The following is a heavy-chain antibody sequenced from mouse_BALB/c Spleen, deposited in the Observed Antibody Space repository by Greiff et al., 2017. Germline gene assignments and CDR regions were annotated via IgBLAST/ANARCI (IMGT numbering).Heavy chain of an antibody. Sequence: ESGPGLVKPSQSLSLTCTVTGYSITSDYAWNWIRQFPGNKLEWMGYISYSGSTSYNPSLKSRISITRDTSKNQFFLQLNSVTTEDTATYYCARSGTTATGDYWGQGTTLTVSS. D-gene: IGHD1-2*01. J-gene: IGHJ2*01. CDR2: ISYSGST. V-gene: IGHV3-2*02. CDR3: ARSGTTATGDY. CDR1: GYSITSDYA.